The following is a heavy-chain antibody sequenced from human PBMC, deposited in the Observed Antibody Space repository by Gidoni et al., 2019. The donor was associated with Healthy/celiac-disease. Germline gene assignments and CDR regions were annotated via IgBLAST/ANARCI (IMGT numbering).Heavy chain of an antibody. CDR2: ISVSGGST. J-gene: IGHJ4*02. V-gene: IGHV3-23*01. D-gene: IGHD3-22*01. CDR3: AKCAYDSSGYYYVGDYFDY. Sequence: EVQLLVSGGGLVQPGVSLRLSCAASCFYFISYSLSWVRKAPGKGLEWVSVISVSGGSTYYADSVKGRFTISRDNSKNTLYLQMNSLRAEDTAVYYCAKCAYDSSGYYYVGDYFDYWGQGTLVTVSS. CDR1: CFYFISYS.